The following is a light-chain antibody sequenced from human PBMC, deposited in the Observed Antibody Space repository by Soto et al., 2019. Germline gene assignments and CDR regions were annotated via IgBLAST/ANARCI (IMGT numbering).Light chain of an antibody. Sequence: EIVLTQSPVTLSLSPGERATLSCRASQSVSSSYLAWYQQKPGQAPRLLIYATSSRATGIPDRFSGSGSGTDFTLTISSLPPDDFGTYYCQQSYTSPVTFGGGTKVDIK. CDR1: QSVSSSY. J-gene: IGKJ4*01. CDR2: ATS. V-gene: IGKV3D-20*02. CDR3: QQSYTSPVT.